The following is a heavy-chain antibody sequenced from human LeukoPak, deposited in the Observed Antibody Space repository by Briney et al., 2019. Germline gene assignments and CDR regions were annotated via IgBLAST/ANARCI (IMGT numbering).Heavy chain of an antibody. CDR1: GSTFTSYV. CDR2: ISGYIGNT. J-gene: IGHJ4*02. D-gene: IGHD1/OR15-1a*01. V-gene: IGHV1-18*01. Sequence: ALVRASSKASGSTFTSYVISWVGRAPGQGLEGMGWISGYIGNTNYAQKLQGRVTMTTDTSTRTAYMELRSLRSDDTAVYYCARDLEQHSDYWGQGTLVTVSS. CDR3: ARDLEQHSDY.